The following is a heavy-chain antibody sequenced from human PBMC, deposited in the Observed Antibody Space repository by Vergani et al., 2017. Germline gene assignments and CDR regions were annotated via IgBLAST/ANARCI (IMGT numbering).Heavy chain of an antibody. D-gene: IGHD6-13*01. Sequence: QVQVVQSGAEVKKSGASVKVSCKTSGYTFSNYYMHWVRQAPGQGLEWMGIINPSGGHTNYAQKFQGRVTMTRDTSTSTVYMELSSLRSDDTAVYYCARVMGERGRSSSWYPAEYFQHWGQGTLVTVSS. V-gene: IGHV1-46*01. CDR3: ARVMGERGRSSSWYPAEYFQH. J-gene: IGHJ1*01. CDR1: GYTFSNYY. CDR2: INPSGGHT.